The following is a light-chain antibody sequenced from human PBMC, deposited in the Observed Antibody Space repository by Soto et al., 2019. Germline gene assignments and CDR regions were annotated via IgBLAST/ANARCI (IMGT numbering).Light chain of an antibody. CDR3: TSYTGSSTSYV. CDR1: SSDVGGYAY. J-gene: IGLJ1*01. V-gene: IGLV2-8*01. Sequence: QSVLPQPPSASGSPGQSVTLSCTGTSSDVGGYAYVSWYQQHPGKAPKLMIYEATKRPSGVPDRFTGSKSGITASLTVSGLQAEEEADYYCTSYTGSSTSYVFGSGTKGTAL. CDR2: EAT.